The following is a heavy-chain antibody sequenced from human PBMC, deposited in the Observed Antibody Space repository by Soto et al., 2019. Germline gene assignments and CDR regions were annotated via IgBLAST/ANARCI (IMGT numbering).Heavy chain of an antibody. V-gene: IGHV3-30*18. D-gene: IGHD2-2*02. CDR3: AKGLCSSTSCYTNHAFDI. CDR1: VFTFSSYG. J-gene: IGHJ3*02. Sequence: PVGSLRLSCASSVFTFSSYGMHCVRHAPGKWLEWVAVISYDGSNKYYADSVKGRFTISRDNSKNTLYLQMNSLRAEDTAVYYCAKGLCSSTSCYTNHAFDIWGQGTMVSVSS. CDR2: ISYDGSNK.